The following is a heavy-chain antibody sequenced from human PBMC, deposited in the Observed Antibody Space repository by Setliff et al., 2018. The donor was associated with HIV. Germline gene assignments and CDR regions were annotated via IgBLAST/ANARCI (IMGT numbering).Heavy chain of an antibody. Sequence: SETLSLTCAVYGGSFSGYSWTWIRQSPGKGLEWIGEMNHSEHYYNPTLKSRVTISMDTSKSQFSLELSSVTAADTALYYCARTITTFGVIGRGGRMDVWGKGTTVTVS. V-gene: IGHV4-34*01. D-gene: IGHD3-3*01. J-gene: IGHJ6*03. CDR3: ARTITTFGVIGRGGRMDV. CDR1: GGSFSGYS. CDR2: MNHSEH.